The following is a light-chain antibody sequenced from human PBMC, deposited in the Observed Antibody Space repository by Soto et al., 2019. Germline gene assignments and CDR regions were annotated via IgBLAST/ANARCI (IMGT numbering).Light chain of an antibody. J-gene: IGLJ1*01. V-gene: IGLV2-8*01. Sequence: QSALTQPPSASGSPGQSVTISCTGTSGDIGAFRYVSWYQQRPGKAPKLIIYEVSERPSGVPDRFSGSKSGNTASLTVSGLQAEDEADYYCSSYTNINTRACVFGTGTKVTVL. CDR1: SGDIGAFRY. CDR3: SSYTNINTRACV. CDR2: EVS.